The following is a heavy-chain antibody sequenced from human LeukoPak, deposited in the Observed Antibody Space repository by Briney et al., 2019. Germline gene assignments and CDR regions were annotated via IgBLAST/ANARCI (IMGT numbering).Heavy chain of an antibody. Sequence: GGSLRLSCAASGFTFSSYAMSWVRQAPGKGLEWVSAISGSGGSTYYADSVKGRFTISRDNSKNTLYLQMNSLRSVDPAVYYCEKHGLRQYYFDYWGQGTLVTVSS. CDR2: ISGSGGST. D-gene: IGHD4-17*01. J-gene: IGHJ4*02. V-gene: IGHV3-23*01. CDR1: GFTFSSYA. CDR3: EKHGLRQYYFDY.